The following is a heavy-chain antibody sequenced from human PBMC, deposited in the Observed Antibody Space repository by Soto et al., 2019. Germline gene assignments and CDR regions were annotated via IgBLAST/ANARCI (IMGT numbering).Heavy chain of an antibody. CDR1: GFTFSSYS. CDR3: ASVWCSGGSCYEFDY. J-gene: IGHJ4*02. CDR2: ISSSSSTI. V-gene: IGHV3-48*01. D-gene: IGHD2-15*01. Sequence: EVPLVESGGGLVQPGGSLRLSCAASGFTFSSYSMNWVRQAPGKGLEWVSYISSSSSTIYYADSVKGRFTISRDNAKNSLYLQMNSLRAEDTAVYYCASVWCSGGSCYEFDYWGQGTLVTVSS.